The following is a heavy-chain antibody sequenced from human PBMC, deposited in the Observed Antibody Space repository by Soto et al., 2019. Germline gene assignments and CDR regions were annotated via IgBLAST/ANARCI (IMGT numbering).Heavy chain of an antibody. V-gene: IGHV3-9*01. CDR2: ISWNSGNL. D-gene: IGHD3-10*01. J-gene: IGHJ5*02. CDR1: GFIFKNYA. CDR3: AKAPVYGSGGGLDL. Sequence: ESQLVESGGVLVQPGRSLRLSCEASGFIFKNYAMVWVRQGPGKGLEWVSSISWNSGNLDYGDSVKGRFTISRDNAKKSLYLQMHSLRTEDTAWYFCAKAPVYGSGGGLDLWGRGTLVTVSS.